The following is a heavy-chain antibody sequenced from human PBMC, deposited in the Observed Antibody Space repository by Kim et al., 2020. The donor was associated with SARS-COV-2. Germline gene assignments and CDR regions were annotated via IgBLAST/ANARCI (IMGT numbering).Heavy chain of an antibody. V-gene: IGHV4-39*01. CDR1: GGSISSSSYY. CDR3: ANRSRFIAVAGRHDAFDI. CDR2: IYYSGST. Sequence: SETLSLTCTVSGGSISSSSYYWGWIRQPPGKGLEWIGSIYYSGSTYYNPSLKSRVTISVDTSKNQFSLKLSSVTAADTAVYYCANRSRFIAVAGRHDAFDIWGQGTMVTVSS. D-gene: IGHD6-19*01. J-gene: IGHJ3*02.